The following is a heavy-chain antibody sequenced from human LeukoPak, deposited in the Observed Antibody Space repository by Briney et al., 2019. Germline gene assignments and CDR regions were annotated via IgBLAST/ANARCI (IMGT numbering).Heavy chain of an antibody. CDR3: ASSLVGDGRGYDAFDI. CDR2: INSHGTST. Sequence: GSLRLSCAASGFTFSIYWMSWVRQGPGKGLVWVSRINSHGTSTNYADSVKGRFTVSRDNSKNTLYLQMNSLRVEDTAVYYCASSLVGDGRGYDAFDIWGQGTMVTVSS. V-gene: IGHV3-74*01. CDR1: GFTFSIYW. J-gene: IGHJ3*02. D-gene: IGHD1-26*01.